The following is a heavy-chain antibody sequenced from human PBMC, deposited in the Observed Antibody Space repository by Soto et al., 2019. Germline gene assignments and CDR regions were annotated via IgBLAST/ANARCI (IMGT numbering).Heavy chain of an antibody. CDR2: ISWNSGSI. CDR1: GFTFDDYA. Sequence: GGSLRLSCAASGFTFDDYAMHWVRRAPGKGLEWVSGISWNSGSIGYADSVKGRFTISRDNAKNSLYLQMNSLRAEDTALYYCAKDITASRSGLDYWGQGTLVTVSS. D-gene: IGHD3-10*01. V-gene: IGHV3-9*01. CDR3: AKDITASRSGLDY. J-gene: IGHJ4*02.